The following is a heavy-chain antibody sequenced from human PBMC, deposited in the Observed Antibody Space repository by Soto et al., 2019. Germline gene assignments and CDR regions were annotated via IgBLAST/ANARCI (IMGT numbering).Heavy chain of an antibody. J-gene: IGHJ5*02. D-gene: IGHD2-2*01. CDR1: GGFFRGFY. Sequence: LSLTYAVFGGFFRGFYWSWIRQPPGKGVGGVGGINHSGSTNYNPSLKSRVTISVDTSKNQFSLKLSSVTAADTAVYYCARGRYRLGYSSSTSCVGLKNWFDPWGQGTLVTVSS. CDR3: ARGRYRLGYSSSTSCVGLKNWFDP. V-gene: IGHV4-34*01. CDR2: INHSGST.